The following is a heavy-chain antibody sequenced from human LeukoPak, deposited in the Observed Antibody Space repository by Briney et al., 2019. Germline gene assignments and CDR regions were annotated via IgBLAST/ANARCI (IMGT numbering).Heavy chain of an antibody. V-gene: IGHV3-20*04. CDR2: INWNGGST. CDR1: GFTFDDYG. D-gene: IGHD6-13*01. CDR3: AKDRVSSSWYYFDY. J-gene: IGHJ4*02. Sequence: GGSLRLSCAASGFTFDDYGMSWVRQAPGKGLEWVSGINWNGGSTGYADSVKGRFTISRDNAKNSLYLQMNSLRAEDTAVYYCAKDRVSSSWYYFDYWGQGTLVTVSS.